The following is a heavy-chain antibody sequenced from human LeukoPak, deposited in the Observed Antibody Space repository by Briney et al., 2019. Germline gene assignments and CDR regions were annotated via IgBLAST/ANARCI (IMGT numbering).Heavy chain of an antibody. CDR2: IIPILGIA. CDR3: ARESLYSSGWSYAFDI. Sequence: ASVKVSCKASGGTFSSYAISWVRQAPGQGLEWMGRIIPILGIANYAQKFQGRVTITADKSMSTAYMELSSLRSEDTAVYYCARESLYSSGWSYAFDIWGQGTMVTVSS. J-gene: IGHJ3*02. V-gene: IGHV1-69*04. CDR1: GGTFSSYA. D-gene: IGHD6-19*01.